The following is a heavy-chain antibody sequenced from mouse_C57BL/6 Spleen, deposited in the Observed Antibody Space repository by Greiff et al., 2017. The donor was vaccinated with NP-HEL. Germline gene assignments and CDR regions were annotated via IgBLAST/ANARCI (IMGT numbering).Heavy chain of an antibody. CDR1: GFTFSSYG. CDR2: ISSGGSYT. D-gene: IGHD4-1*01. CDR3: ARHWGVGRGLAY. J-gene: IGHJ3*01. V-gene: IGHV5-6*01. Sequence: EVQVVESGGDLVKPGGSLKLSCAASGFTFSSYGMSWVRQTPDKRLEWVATISSGGSYTYYPDSVKGRFTISRDNAKNTLYLQRSSLKSEDTAMYYCARHWGVGRGLAYWGQGTLVTVSA.